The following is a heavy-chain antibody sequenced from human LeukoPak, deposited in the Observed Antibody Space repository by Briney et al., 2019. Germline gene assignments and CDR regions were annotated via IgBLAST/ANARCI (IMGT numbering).Heavy chain of an antibody. CDR1: GFTFSNYG. CDR3: ARSQALIAAAGDYYYYYYMDV. V-gene: IGHV3-23*01. D-gene: IGHD6-13*01. Sequence: PGGSLRLSCAASGFTFSNYGMSWVRQAPGKGLEWVSDIGGSGSSTYYADSVKGRFTISRDNSKNTLYLQMNSLRAEDTAVYYCARSQALIAAAGDYYYYYYMDVWGKGTTVTISS. J-gene: IGHJ6*03. CDR2: IGGSGSST.